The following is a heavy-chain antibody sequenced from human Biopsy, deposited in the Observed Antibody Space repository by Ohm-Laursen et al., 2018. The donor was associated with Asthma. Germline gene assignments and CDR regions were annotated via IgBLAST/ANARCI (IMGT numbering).Heavy chain of an antibody. CDR3: VRGSSSWHHGPFHYYYGLDV. D-gene: IGHD6-13*01. CDR2: IYYSWTT. V-gene: IGHV4-39*01. Sequence: SDTLSLTCCLSSGSGGYMRSGNYYWGWIRQPPGKGLEWIGSIYYSWTTYYNPTLESRVTVPADTSKNQFSLKLTSVTAADTAVYYCVRGSSSWHHGPFHYYYGLDVWGQGTTATVSS. CDR1: GGYMRSGNYY. J-gene: IGHJ6*02.